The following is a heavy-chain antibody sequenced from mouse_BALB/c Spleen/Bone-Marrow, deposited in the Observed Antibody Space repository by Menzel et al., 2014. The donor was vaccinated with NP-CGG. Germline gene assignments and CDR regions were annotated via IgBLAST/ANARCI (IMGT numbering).Heavy chain of an antibody. V-gene: IGHV1S41*01. CDR3: AKYDHAMDS. Sequence: DLVKPGASVKLSCKASGYTFTNFWINWIKQTPGQGLEWIGRIAPGSGTTYYNEMFKGKATLTVDTSSSTGYTPLHRLSSEDSAVDACAKYDHAMDSWGQGTSVTVSS. J-gene: IGHJ4*01. CDR1: GYTFTNFW. D-gene: IGHD2-3*01. CDR2: IAPGSGTT.